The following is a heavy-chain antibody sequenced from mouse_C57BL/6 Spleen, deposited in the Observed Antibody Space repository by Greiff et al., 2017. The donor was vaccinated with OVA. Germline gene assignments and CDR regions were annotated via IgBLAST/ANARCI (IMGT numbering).Heavy chain of an antibody. V-gene: IGHV1-26*01. CDR1: GYTFTDYY. Sequence: EVKLQQSGPELVKPGASVKISCKASGYTFTDYYMNWVKQSHGKSLEWIGDINPNNGGTSYNQKFKGKATLTVDKSSSTAYMELRSLTSEDSAVYYCARDWDYYAMDYWGQGTSVTVSS. J-gene: IGHJ4*01. CDR3: ARDWDYYAMDY. CDR2: INPNNGGT.